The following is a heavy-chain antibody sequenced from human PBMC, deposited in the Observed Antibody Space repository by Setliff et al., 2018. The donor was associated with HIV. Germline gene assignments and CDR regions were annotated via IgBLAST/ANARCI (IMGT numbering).Heavy chain of an antibody. J-gene: IGHJ1*01. Sequence: SETLSLTCTVPGDSIGSTNWWSWVRQPPGKGLEWIGQIYDNGNTNYNPSLKGRVTISVDKSKNQFSLKLSSVTAADTAVYYCARDGGSGWLYFQHWGQGTLVTVSS. D-gene: IGHD6-19*01. CDR3: ARDGGSGWLYFQH. V-gene: IGHV4-4*02. CDR1: GDSIGSTNW. CDR2: IYDNGNT.